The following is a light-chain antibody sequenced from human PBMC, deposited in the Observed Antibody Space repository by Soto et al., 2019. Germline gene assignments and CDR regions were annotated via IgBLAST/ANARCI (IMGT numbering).Light chain of an antibody. CDR3: QQSYSTTIT. Sequence: DIQMTQSPSSLSASVGDRVTITCRASLIINKYLNWYKQNPGKAPNLLIYDASTLQSGVQSRFSGSGSGTDFTLTIRSLQPEDSATYFCQQSYSTTITFGQGTRLEIK. CDR1: LIINKY. V-gene: IGKV1-39*01. CDR2: DAS. J-gene: IGKJ5*01.